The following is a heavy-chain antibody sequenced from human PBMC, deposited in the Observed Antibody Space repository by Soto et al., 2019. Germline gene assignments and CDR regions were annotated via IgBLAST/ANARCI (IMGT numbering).Heavy chain of an antibody. CDR1: GDTVSSNSAG. CDR2: TYYRSKWYN. Sequence: SQTLSLTCAISGDTVSSNSAGWNWIRQSPSRGLEWLGRTYYRSKWYNDYAVSVKSRITINPDTSRNQFSLQLNSVTPEDTAVYYCARDEPIVVVPAAIGFDFWRQVPLLTVSS. V-gene: IGHV6-1*01. J-gene: IGHJ5*01. D-gene: IGHD2-2*01. CDR3: ARDEPIVVVPAAIGFDF.